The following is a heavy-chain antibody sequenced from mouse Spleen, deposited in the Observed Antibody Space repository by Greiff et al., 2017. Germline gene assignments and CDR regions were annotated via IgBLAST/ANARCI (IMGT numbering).Heavy chain of an antibody. J-gene: IGHJ3*01. CDR2: INPNNGGT. Sequence: SGPELVKPGASVKIPCKASGYTFTDYNMDWVKQSHGKSLEWIGDINPNNGGTIYNQKFKGKATLTVDKSSSTAYMELRSLTSEDTAVYYCARGDWDAYWGQGTLVTVSA. D-gene: IGHD4-1*01. CDR3: ARGDWDAY. CDR1: GYTFTDYN. V-gene: IGHV1-18*01.